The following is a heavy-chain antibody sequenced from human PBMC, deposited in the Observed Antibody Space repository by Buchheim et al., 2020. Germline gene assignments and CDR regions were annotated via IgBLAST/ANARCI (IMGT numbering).Heavy chain of an antibody. J-gene: IGHJ5*02. CDR1: GFTFSSYG. D-gene: IGHD2-21*02. V-gene: IGHV3-30*18. CDR3: AKGDETPSPYNWFDP. Sequence: QVQLVESGGGVVQPGRSLRLSCAASGFTFSSYGMHWVRQAPGKGLEWVAVISYDGSNKYYADSVKGRFTISRDNSKNTLYLQMNSLRAEDTAVYYCAKGDETPSPYNWFDPWGQGTL. CDR2: ISYDGSNK.